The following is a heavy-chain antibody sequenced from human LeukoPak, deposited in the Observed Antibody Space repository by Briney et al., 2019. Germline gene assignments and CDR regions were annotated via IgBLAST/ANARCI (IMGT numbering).Heavy chain of an antibody. V-gene: IGHV3-21*01. D-gene: IGHD3-22*01. Sequence: GGSLRLSCAASGFTFSSYSMNWVRQAPGKGLEWVSSISSGTSYIYYADSVKGRFTISRDNAKNSLYLQMNSLRAEDTAVYYCARDFYRIVVVPHYFDYWGQGTLVTVSS. J-gene: IGHJ4*02. CDR2: ISSGTSYI. CDR1: GFTFSSYS. CDR3: ARDFYRIVVVPHYFDY.